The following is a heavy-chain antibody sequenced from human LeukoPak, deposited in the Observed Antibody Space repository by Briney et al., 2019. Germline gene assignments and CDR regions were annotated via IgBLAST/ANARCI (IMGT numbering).Heavy chain of an antibody. CDR3: ASLNYYDSSGTPN. CDR1: GGSISSSSYY. CDR2: INHSGST. J-gene: IGHJ4*02. V-gene: IGHV4-39*07. Sequence: PSETLSLTCTVSGGSISSSSYYWGWIRQPPGKGLEWIGEINHSGSTNYNPSLKSRVTISVDTSKNQFSLKLSSVTAADTAVYYCASLNYYDSSGTPNWGQGTLVTVSS. D-gene: IGHD3-22*01.